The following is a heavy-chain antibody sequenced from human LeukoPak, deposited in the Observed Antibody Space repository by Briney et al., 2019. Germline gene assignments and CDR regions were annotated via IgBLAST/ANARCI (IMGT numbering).Heavy chain of an antibody. CDR2: ISSRDSTV. Sequence: PGGSLRLSCAASGFGFSDYYLTWIRQAPGKGLEWVSYISSRDSTVYYASSMRFRFTISRDNAKNSLYLQMNSLRAEDTAIYYCARVSKDTFLPSFFDYWVQGTLVTVSS. D-gene: IGHD3-16*01. CDR1: GFGFSDYY. J-gene: IGHJ4*02. V-gene: IGHV3-11*04. CDR3: ARVSKDTFLPSFFDY.